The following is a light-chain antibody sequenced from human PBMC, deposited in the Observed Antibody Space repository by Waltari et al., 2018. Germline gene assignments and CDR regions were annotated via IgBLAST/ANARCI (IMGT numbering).Light chain of an antibody. J-gene: IGKJ4*01. V-gene: IGKV3-11*01. Sequence: EIVLTQSPATLSLSPGERATLSCRASQSVSSYLAWYQQKPGQAPRLLIYDASNRATGIPARFSGSGSGKDFTLTISSLEPEDFAVYYCQQRSNWPLTLTFGGGTKVEIK. CDR2: DAS. CDR1: QSVSSY. CDR3: QQRSNWPLTLT.